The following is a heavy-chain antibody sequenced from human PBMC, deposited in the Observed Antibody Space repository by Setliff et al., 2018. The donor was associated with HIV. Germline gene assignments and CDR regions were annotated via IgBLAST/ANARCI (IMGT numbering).Heavy chain of an antibody. V-gene: IGHV1-69*13. CDR2: VIPVFGEP. CDR1: GDIPRHYG. Sequence: ASVKVSCKASGDIPRHYGFNWVRQAPGQGLEWVGSVIPVFGEPHYAQRFQGRVTITADRSSNAACMEIMSLRSDDTATYYCGRGVLYGLSEYWGPGSLVTVSS. D-gene: IGHD3-10*01. J-gene: IGHJ4*02. CDR3: GRGVLYGLSEY.